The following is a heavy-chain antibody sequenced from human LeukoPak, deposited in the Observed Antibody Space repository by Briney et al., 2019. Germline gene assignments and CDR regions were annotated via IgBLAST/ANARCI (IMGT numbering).Heavy chain of an antibody. D-gene: IGHD6-13*01. CDR1: GFTFSSYA. J-gene: IGHJ4*02. Sequence: PGGSLRLSCAASGFTFSSYAMSWVRQAPGKGLEWVSAISGSGGSTYYADSVKGRFTISRDNSKNTLYLQMNSLRAEDTAVYYCAKDPPYSSSWYRYFDYWGQGTLVTVSS. CDR2: ISGSGGST. CDR3: AKDPPYSSSWYRYFDY. V-gene: IGHV3-23*01.